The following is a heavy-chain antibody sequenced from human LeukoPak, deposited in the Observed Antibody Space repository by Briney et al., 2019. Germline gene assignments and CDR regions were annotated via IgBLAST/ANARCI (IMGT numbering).Heavy chain of an antibody. D-gene: IGHD3-22*01. V-gene: IGHV4-39*07. CDR1: GGSISSSSYY. CDR2: IYSSGST. J-gene: IGHJ4*02. Sequence: KTSETLSLTCTVSGGSISSSSYYWGWIRQPPGKGLEWIGSIYSSGSTYYNPSLRSRVTISVDTSKNQFSLKLSSVTAADTAVYYCARVSSYYDSSGGFDYWGQGTLVTVSS. CDR3: ARVSSYYDSSGGFDY.